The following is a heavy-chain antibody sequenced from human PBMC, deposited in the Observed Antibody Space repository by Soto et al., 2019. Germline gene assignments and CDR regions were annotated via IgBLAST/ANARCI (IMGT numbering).Heavy chain of an antibody. CDR3: ARSQGGSSSLDIYYYYYYGVDV. Sequence: QVQLVQSGAEVKKPGSSVKVSCKAPGGTFSTYAISWVRQAPGQGLEWMGGVIPIFGTPKYAQKSQGRVTMTSDDSTSTGYMELRSLRSEDTAVYYCARSQGGSSSLDIYYYYYYGVDVWGQGTTVTVSS. J-gene: IGHJ6*02. V-gene: IGHV1-69*01. CDR1: GGTFSTYA. CDR2: VIPIFGTP. D-gene: IGHD2-15*01.